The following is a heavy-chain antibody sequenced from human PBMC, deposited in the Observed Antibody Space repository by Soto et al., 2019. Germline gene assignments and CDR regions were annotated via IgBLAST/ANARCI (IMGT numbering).Heavy chain of an antibody. CDR1: GFTFSRYW. CDR2: INGDASIT. V-gene: IGHV3-74*01. Sequence: EVQLVESGGSLVQPGGSLRLSCAASGFTFSRYWMHWVRQVPGKGLMWVSHINGDASITNYADSVKGRFTVSRHNARNTVYLQMNSLRVDDTGVYYCVRDPSTDPDYWGQGTLVTVSS. CDR3: VRDPSTDPDY. J-gene: IGHJ4*02.